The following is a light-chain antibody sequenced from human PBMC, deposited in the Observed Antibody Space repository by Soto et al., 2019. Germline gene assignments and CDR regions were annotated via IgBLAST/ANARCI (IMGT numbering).Light chain of an antibody. CDR1: QSVSSSY. CDR2: GAS. CDR3: QQYITYPWT. Sequence: EIVLTQSPGTLSLSPGERATLSCRASQSVSSSYLAWYQQKPGQAPRLLIYGASTRATGIPDRFSGSGSGTEFTLTISGLQPDDFATYYCQQYITYPWTFGQGTKVEI. V-gene: IGKV3-20*01. J-gene: IGKJ1*01.